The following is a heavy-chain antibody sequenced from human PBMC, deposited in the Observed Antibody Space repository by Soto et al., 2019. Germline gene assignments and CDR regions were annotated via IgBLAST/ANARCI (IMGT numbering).Heavy chain of an antibody. CDR3: AKDRLAGNFDY. CDR1: GFTFSDYY. CDR2: ISNTGGGT. V-gene: IGHV3-23*01. Sequence: GGSLRLSCAASGFTFSDYYVNWVRQAPGMGLEWVATISNTGGGTYYADSVKGRFTISRDNSKNTLYLQMSSLRVEDTAVYYCAKDRLAGNFDYWGQGTQVTVSS. J-gene: IGHJ4*02.